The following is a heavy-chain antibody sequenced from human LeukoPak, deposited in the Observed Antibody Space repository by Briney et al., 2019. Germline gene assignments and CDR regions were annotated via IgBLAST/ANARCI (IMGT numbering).Heavy chain of an antibody. J-gene: IGHJ4*02. D-gene: IGHD3-16*01. CDR2: IIPIFGTA. Sequence: GASVKVSCKASGGTFSSYAISWVRQAPGQGLEWMGGIIPIFGTANYAQKFQGRVTITTDESTSTAYMELSSLRSEDTAVYYCARTSSLRGGLLDYWGQGTLVTVSS. V-gene: IGHV1-69*05. CDR3: ARTSSLRGGLLDY. CDR1: GGTFSSYA.